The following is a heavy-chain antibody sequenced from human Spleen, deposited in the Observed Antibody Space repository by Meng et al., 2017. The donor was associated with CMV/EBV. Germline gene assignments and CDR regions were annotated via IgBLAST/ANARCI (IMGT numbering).Heavy chain of an antibody. V-gene: IGHV3-73*01. CDR2: IRSKADSYAT. CDR1: GFTFSGSA. CDR3: ARESSRDYGMDV. J-gene: IGHJ6*02. Sequence: GGSLRLSCAASGFTFSGSAMHWVRQASGKGLEWVGRIRSKADSYATASAASVKGRFTIARDDSKNTAYLQMNSLRAEDTAVYYCARESSRDYGMDVWGQGTTVTVSS.